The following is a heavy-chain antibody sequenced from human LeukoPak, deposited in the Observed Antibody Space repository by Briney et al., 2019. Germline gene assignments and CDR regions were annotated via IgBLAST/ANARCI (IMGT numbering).Heavy chain of an antibody. V-gene: IGHV4-39*01. CDR2: IYYSGST. CDR1: GGSISSSSYY. J-gene: IGHJ4*02. CDR3: ARHIVVVTASYFDY. Sequence: SETLSLTCTVSGGSISSSSYYWGWIRQPPGKGLEWIGSIYYSGSTYYNPSLKSRVTISVDTSKNQSSLKLSSVTAADTAVYYCARHIVVVTASYFDYWGQGTLVTVSS. D-gene: IGHD2-21*02.